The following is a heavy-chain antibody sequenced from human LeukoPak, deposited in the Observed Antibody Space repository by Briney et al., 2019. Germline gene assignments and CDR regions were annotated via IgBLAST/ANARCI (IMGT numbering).Heavy chain of an antibody. J-gene: IGHJ4*02. Sequence: SPTLSLTCTVSADSLSSGGHYWAWIRQLPGKGLESIGFIHHSGSSRHNPSLKDRVAISVDASRKQFALRLSSVTAADTAIYYCARGGNRFGGFYFDYWGQGIQVIVSS. CDR2: IHHSGSS. D-gene: IGHD3-10*01. CDR1: ADSLSSGGHY. V-gene: IGHV4-31*03. CDR3: ARGGNRFGGFYFDY.